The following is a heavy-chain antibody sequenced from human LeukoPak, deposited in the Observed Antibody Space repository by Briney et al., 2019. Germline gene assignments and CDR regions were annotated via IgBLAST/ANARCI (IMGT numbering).Heavy chain of an antibody. V-gene: IGHV3-66*02. CDR1: GFAFSTYW. CDR3: ASLPSLDY. J-gene: IGHJ4*02. CDR2: IYSGGST. Sequence: GGSLRLSCAASGFAFSTYWMDWVRQAPGKGLEWVSVIYSGGSTYYADSVKGRFTISRDNSKNTLYLQMNSLRAEDTAVYYCASLPSLDYWGQGTLVTVSS.